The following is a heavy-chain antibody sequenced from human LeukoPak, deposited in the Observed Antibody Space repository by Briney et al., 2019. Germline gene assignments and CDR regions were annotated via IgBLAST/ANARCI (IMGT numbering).Heavy chain of an antibody. CDR2: IYYSGST. D-gene: IGHD3-9*01. Sequence: SETLSLTCSVSGGSISSYSWSWIRQPPGKGLEWSGYIYYSGSTNYNPTFKRRVTQSVDTSKNQFSLKLSSVTAVDTAVYYCARLRPDYDILTGFPMDVWGPGTTVTVSS. V-gene: IGHV4-59*01. CDR3: ARLRPDYDILTGFPMDV. J-gene: IGHJ6*02. CDR1: GGSISSYS.